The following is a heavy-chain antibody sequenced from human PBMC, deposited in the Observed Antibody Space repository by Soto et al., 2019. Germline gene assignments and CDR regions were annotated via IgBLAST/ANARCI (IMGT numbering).Heavy chain of an antibody. V-gene: IGHV4-34*01. CDR3: ARVRSYGSGSYRHPTWFDP. CDR2: INHSGST. J-gene: IGHJ5*02. Sequence: QVQLQQWGAGLLKPSETLSLTCAVYGGSFSGYYWSWIRQPPGKGLEWIGEINHSGSTNYNPSLKRRVTISVDTSKNQFSLKLRSVTAADTAVYYCARVRSYGSGSYRHPTWFDPWGQGTLVTVSS. D-gene: IGHD3-10*01. CDR1: GGSFSGYY.